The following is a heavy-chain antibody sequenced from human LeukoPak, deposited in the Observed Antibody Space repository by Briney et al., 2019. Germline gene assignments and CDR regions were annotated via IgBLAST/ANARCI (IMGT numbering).Heavy chain of an antibody. CDR1: GGSISSSSYY. D-gene: IGHD3-3*01. Sequence: SETLSLTCTVSGGSISSSSYYWGWIRQPPGKGLGWIGSIYYSGSTYYNPSLKSRVTISVDKSKNQFSLKLSSVTAADTAVYYCARDNRFGVVMTDYYGLDVWGQGTTVTVSS. CDR3: ARDNRFGVVMTDYYGLDV. CDR2: IYYSGST. V-gene: IGHV4-39*07. J-gene: IGHJ6*02.